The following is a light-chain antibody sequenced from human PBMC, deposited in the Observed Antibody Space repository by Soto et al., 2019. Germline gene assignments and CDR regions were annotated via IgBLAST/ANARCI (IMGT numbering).Light chain of an antibody. V-gene: IGKV3-20*01. CDR2: GTS. CDR1: QSVSSSY. CDR3: QQYGTTPWT. Sequence: EIVLTQSPGTLSLSPGEIATLSFSASQSVSSSYLAWYQHKPGQAPRLLISGTSSRATGIPDRFSGSGAGTDFTLTISRLEPEDFAVYYCQQYGTTPWTFGQGTKVDI. J-gene: IGKJ1*01.